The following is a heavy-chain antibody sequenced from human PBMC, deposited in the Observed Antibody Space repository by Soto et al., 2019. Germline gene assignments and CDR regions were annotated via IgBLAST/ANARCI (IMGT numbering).Heavy chain of an antibody. CDR3: ARCPSIDYFDY. CDR2: ISYDGSNK. Sequence: AGGSLRLSCAASGFTFSSYGMHWVRQAPGKGLEWVAVISYDGSNKYYADSVKGRFTISRDNSKNTLYLQMNSLRAEDTAVYYCARCPSIDYFDYWGQGTLVTVSS. V-gene: IGHV3-30*03. J-gene: IGHJ4*02. CDR1: GFTFSSYG. D-gene: IGHD3-3*02.